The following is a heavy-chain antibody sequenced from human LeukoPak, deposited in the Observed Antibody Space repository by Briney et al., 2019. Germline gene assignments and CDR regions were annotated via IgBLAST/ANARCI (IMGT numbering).Heavy chain of an antibody. J-gene: IGHJ4*02. Sequence: GGSLGLSCAVSGFTVSSNYMSWVRQAPGKGLEWVSVIYSGGSTYYADSVKGRFTISRDNSKNTLYLQMNSLRAEDTAVYYCARDDGQGGPFDYWGQGTLVTVSS. CDR1: GFTVSSNY. CDR3: ARDDGQGGPFDY. D-gene: IGHD3-16*01. V-gene: IGHV3-53*01. CDR2: IYSGGST.